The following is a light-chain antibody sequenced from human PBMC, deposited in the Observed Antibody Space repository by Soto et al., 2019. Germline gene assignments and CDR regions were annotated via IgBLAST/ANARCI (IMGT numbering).Light chain of an antibody. V-gene: IGLV2-14*01. CDR3: SSYTSSSTWV. CDR1: SSDVGGYNY. Sequence: QSALTQPASVSGSPGQSITISCTGTSSDVGGYNYVSWYQQHPGKAPKLMIYDVSNRPSGVSNRFSGSKSGNTPSLTISGLQAEDEADYYCSSYTSSSTWVFGGGTQLTVL. J-gene: IGLJ3*02. CDR2: DVS.